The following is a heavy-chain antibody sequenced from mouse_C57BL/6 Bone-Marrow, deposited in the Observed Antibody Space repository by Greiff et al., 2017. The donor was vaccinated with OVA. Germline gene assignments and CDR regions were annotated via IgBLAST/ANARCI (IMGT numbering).Heavy chain of an antibody. D-gene: IGHD1-1*01. V-gene: IGHV1-52*01. Sequence: VQLQQPGAELVRPGSSVKLSCKASGYTFTSYWMHWVKQRPTQGLEWIGNIDPSDSETHYNQKFKDKATLTVDKSSSTAYMQLSSLTSEDSAVYYCATDYYGSSFDYWGQGTTLTVSS. J-gene: IGHJ2*01. CDR2: IDPSDSET. CDR1: GYTFTSYW. CDR3: ATDYYGSSFDY.